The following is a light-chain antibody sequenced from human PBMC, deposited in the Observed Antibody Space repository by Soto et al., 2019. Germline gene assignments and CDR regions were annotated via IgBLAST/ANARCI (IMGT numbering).Light chain of an antibody. CDR2: KAS. J-gene: IGKJ1*01. V-gene: IGKV1-5*03. Sequence: DIQMTQSPSTLSASVGDRVTITCRASQSISSWLAWYQQKPGKAPKLLIYKASSLETGVPSRFISSGSCAEYSLITSSLQPDDYAGYYCQQYGCSSPWTFGQGTKVEIK. CDR1: QSISSW. CDR3: QQYGCSSPWT.